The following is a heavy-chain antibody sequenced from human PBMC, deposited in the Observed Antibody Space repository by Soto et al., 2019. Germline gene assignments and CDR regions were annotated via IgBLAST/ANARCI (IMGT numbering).Heavy chain of an antibody. CDR1: RGTFGNYA. V-gene: IGHV1-69*09. Sequence: QVQLVQSGAEVKKPGSSVKVSCKASRGTFGNYAISWVRQAPGQGLEWVGKAIPVFGIANYAQKFEGRVTINADRFTNTAYMELSSLRSEDTALYYCVSVAVQGIYGEDVWGQGTPVTVSS. CDR2: AIPVFGIA. J-gene: IGHJ6*02. CDR3: VSVAVQGIYGEDV. D-gene: IGHD3-10*01.